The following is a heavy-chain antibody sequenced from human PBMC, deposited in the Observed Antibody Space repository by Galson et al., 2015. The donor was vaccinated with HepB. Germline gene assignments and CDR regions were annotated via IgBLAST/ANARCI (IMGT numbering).Heavy chain of an antibody. CDR1: GDSISTSTYY. V-gene: IGHV4-39*01. Sequence: SETLSLTCSVSGDSISTSTYYWGWIRQPPGKGLEWIGNIYYRGNTFYTPSLKSRVTIFMDTSKNQFSLTLTSVTAADTAIYYCVRQPLGAYYFDYWGQGTLVTVSS. J-gene: IGHJ4*02. D-gene: IGHD3-3*01. CDR2: IYYRGNT. CDR3: VRQPLGAYYFDY.